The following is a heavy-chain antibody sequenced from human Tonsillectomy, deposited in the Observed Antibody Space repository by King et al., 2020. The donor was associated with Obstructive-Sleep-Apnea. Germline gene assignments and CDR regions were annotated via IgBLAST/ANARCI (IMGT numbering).Heavy chain of an antibody. J-gene: IGHJ4*02. CDR1: GFTFSSYA. CDR2: ISGTGGSR. CDR3: AKDLDFWSGYYTGILDY. V-gene: IGHV3-23*04. D-gene: IGHD3-3*01. Sequence: VQLVESGGGLVQPGGSLRLSCAASGFTFSSYAMSWVRQTPGKGLEWVSVISGTGGSRHYADSAKGRFTNSRDNSKNTLYLQMNSLRAEDTAVYYCAKDLDFWSGYYTGILDYWGQGTLVTVAS.